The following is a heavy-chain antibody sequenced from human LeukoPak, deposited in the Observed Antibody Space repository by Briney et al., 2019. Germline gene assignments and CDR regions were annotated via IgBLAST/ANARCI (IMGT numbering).Heavy chain of an antibody. CDR3: ARGTTVRGVAYFAY. CDR2: IYPGDSDT. V-gene: IGHV5-51*01. J-gene: IGHJ4*02. Sequence: GESLKICSNGSGYIFTSYWSGGGREMPGKGVEWVGIIYPGDSDTCYSPSLQGQVTISADKSISTAYLQWSSLTASDTAMYYCARGTTVRGVAYFAYWGQGTLVTVSS. CDR1: GYIFTSYW. D-gene: IGHD3-10*01.